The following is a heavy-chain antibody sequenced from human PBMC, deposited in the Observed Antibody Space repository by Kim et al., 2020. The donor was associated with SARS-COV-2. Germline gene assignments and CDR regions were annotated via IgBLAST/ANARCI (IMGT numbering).Heavy chain of an antibody. Sequence: ASVKVSCKASGYSFISYTMHWVRQAPGQRLEWMGWIHGVSDDIKYSQKFQGRVTITRDTYASTVYMELSSLRYDDTAVYYCARELGGRRVVPMDVWGQGTTVTVSS. CDR3: ARELGGRRVVPMDV. CDR2: IHGVSDDI. D-gene: IGHD3-16*01. J-gene: IGHJ6*02. CDR1: GYSFISYT. V-gene: IGHV1-3*01.